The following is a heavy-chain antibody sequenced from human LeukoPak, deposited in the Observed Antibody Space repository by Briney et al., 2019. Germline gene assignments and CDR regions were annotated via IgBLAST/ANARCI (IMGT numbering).Heavy chain of an antibody. D-gene: IGHD2-21*01. CDR3: ARGDDYGDY. CDR2: IYYTGST. V-gene: IGHV4-39*07. Sequence: PSETLSLTCTISGGSISSSRYYWGWIRQPPGKGLEWIGSIYYTGSTNYNPSLKSRVTISVDTSKNQFSLKLSSVTAADTAVYYCARGDDYGDYWGQGTLVTVSS. J-gene: IGHJ4*02. CDR1: GGSISSSRYY.